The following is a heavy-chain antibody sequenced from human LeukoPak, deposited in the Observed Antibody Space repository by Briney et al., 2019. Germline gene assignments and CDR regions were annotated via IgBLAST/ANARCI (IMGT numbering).Heavy chain of an antibody. CDR3: ARDEHYSNYESDNFDY. D-gene: IGHD4-11*01. CDR1: GFTFTNYA. V-gene: IGHV3-7*03. CDR2: IKQDGSEK. J-gene: IGHJ4*02. Sequence: LSGGSLRLSCAPSGFTFTNYAMSWVRQAPGKGLEWVANIKQDGSEKYYVDSVKGRFTISRDNAKNSLYLQMNSLRAEDTAVYYCARDEHYSNYESDNFDYWGQGTLVTVSS.